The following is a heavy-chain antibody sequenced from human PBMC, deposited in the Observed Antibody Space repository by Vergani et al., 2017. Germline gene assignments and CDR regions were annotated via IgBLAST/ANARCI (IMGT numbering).Heavy chain of an antibody. CDR3: ARGTPYCSSTSCYLDY. CDR2: ISSSSSYI. V-gene: IGHV3-21*01. D-gene: IGHD2-2*01. CDR1: GFTFSSYS. Sequence: EVQLVESGGGLVKPGGSLRLSCAASGFTFSSYSMNWVRQAPGKGLEWVSSISSSSSYIYYADSVKGRFTISRDNAKNSLYLQTNSLRAEDTAVYYCARGTPYCSSTSCYLDYWGQGTLVTVSS. J-gene: IGHJ4*02.